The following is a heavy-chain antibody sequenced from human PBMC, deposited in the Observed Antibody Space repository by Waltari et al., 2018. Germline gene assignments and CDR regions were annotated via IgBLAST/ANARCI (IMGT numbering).Heavy chain of an antibody. V-gene: IGHV3-74*03. Sequence: EVQLVESGGGLVQPGGSLRLSCAASGFSTDYWLDWVRQAPGKGLVWVSRMKTDGTSITYADSVKGRFTISRDSAKNTYYLQMNGLRAEGTAVYYCTTNPGYWGQGTLVTVSS. CDR1: GFSTDYW. J-gene: IGHJ4*02. CDR3: TTNPGY. CDR2: MKTDGTSI.